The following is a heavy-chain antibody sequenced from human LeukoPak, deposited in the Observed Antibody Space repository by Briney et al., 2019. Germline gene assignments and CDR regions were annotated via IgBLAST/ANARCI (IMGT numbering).Heavy chain of an antibody. Sequence: GGSLRLSCAASGFTFSTYWMSWVRQAPGKGLEWVANIKQDGSEKYYVDSVKGRFTISRDNAKNSLYLQMNSLRAEDTAVYYCARERWDYSIDYWGRGTLVTVSS. J-gene: IGHJ4*02. CDR1: GFTFSTYW. V-gene: IGHV3-7*01. CDR2: IKQDGSEK. CDR3: ARERWDYSIDY. D-gene: IGHD4-11*01.